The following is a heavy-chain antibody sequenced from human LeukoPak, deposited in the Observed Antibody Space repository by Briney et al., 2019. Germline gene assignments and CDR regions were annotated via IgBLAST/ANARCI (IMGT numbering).Heavy chain of an antibody. V-gene: IGHV1-2*06. D-gene: IGHD3-10*01. CDR1: GYTFTGYC. Sequence: ASVKVSCKASGYTFTGYCMHWVRQAPGQGLEWMGRINPNSGGTNYAQKFQGRVTMTRDTSISTAYMELSRLRSDDTAVYYCARSNYGSGSYYAFDYWGQGTLVTVSS. J-gene: IGHJ4*02. CDR3: ARSNYGSGSYYAFDY. CDR2: INPNSGGT.